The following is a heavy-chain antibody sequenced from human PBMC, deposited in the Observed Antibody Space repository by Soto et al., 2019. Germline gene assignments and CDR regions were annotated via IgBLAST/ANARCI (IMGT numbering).Heavy chain of an antibody. V-gene: IGHV3-7*01. CDR3: ARAERNSKYHPLLS. CDR1: GFSFGNDW. D-gene: IGHD1-1*01. CDR2: IKEDGSEK. J-gene: IGHJ4*02. Sequence: PGGSLRLSCTASGFSFGNDWTGWVRQAPGKGLEWVANIKEDGSEKFSVDSVRDRFTISRDNARNSLYLQMNSLRADDTAVYYCARAERNSKYHPLLSWGQGTLVTVSS.